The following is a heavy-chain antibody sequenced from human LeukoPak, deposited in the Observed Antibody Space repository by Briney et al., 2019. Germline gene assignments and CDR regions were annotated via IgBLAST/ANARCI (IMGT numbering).Heavy chain of an antibody. J-gene: IGHJ5*02. CDR3: ARVLTGSWDWFDP. D-gene: IGHD2-8*02. CDR2: ISGSGGST. CDR1: GFTFSSYA. Sequence: GGSLRLSCAASGFTFSSYAMSWVRQAPGKGLEWVSAISGSGGSTYYADSVKGRFTISRDNSKNTLYLQMSSLRAEDTAVYYCARVLTGSWDWFDPWGQGTLVTVSS. V-gene: IGHV3-23*01.